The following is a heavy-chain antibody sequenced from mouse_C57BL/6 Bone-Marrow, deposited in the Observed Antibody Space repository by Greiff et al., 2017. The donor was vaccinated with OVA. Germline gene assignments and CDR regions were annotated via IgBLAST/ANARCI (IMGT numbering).Heavy chain of an antibody. V-gene: IGHV1-50*01. CDR2: IDPSDRYT. D-gene: IGHD4-1*01. Sequence: QVQLQQPGAELVKPGASVKLSCKASGYTFTSYWMQWVKQRPGQGLEWLGAIDPSDRYTNYHEQLQGKATLTVDTASSTAYMQRSSLTSVDSEDYDGARRLGDYAMDYWGQGTSVTASS. J-gene: IGHJ4*01. CDR1: GYTFTSYW. CDR3: ARRLGDYAMDY.